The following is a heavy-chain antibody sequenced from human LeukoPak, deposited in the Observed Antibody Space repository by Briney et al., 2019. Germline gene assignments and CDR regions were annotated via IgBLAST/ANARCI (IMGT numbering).Heavy chain of an antibody. D-gene: IGHD6-19*01. CDR2: ISSSSSYI. Sequence: PGGSLRLSCAASGFTFSSYSMNWVRRAPGKGLEWVSSISSSSSYIYYADSVKGRFTISRDNAKNSLYLQMNSLRAEDTAVYYCARGSSGWYSEGFDYWGQGTLVTVSS. CDR1: GFTFSSYS. CDR3: ARGSSGWYSEGFDY. V-gene: IGHV3-21*01. J-gene: IGHJ4*02.